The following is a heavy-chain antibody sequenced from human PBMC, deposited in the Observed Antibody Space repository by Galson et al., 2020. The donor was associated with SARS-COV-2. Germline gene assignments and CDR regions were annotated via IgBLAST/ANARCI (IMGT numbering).Heavy chain of an antibody. D-gene: IGHD4-17*01. CDR1: GDSINSNHNY. V-gene: IGHV4-39*01. CDR2: IYYNGST. Sequence: SETLSLTCTVSGDSINSNHNYWGWIRQPPGKGLEWTGSIYYNGSTYYNPSLRSRVTISVDMSQNQFSLALTSVTAAVTGLFYCARHAGDYGSNTYFDSWGQGTLVSVSS. J-gene: IGHJ4*02. CDR3: ARHAGDYGSNTYFDS.